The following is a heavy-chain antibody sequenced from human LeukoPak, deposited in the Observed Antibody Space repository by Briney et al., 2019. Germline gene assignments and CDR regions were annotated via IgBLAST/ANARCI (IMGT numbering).Heavy chain of an antibody. Sequence: PSETLSLTCTVSGGSISRSSYYWGWIRQPPGNGLEWIGSIYYSGSTYYNPSLKSRVTISVDTSKNQFSLKLSSVTAADTAVYYCARDSPRPFGVVTSYYFDYWGQGTLVTVSS. CDR3: ARDSPRPFGVVTSYYFDY. V-gene: IGHV4-39*07. CDR1: GGSISRSSYY. D-gene: IGHD3-3*01. J-gene: IGHJ4*02. CDR2: IYYSGST.